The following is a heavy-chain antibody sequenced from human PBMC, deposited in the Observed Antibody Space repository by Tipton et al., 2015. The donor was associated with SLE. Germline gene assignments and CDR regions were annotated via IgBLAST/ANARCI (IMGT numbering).Heavy chain of an antibody. D-gene: IGHD3-3*01. J-gene: IGHJ3*02. CDR3: AKEDYDFWSGYAFDI. CDR2: IRYDGSNK. Sequence: GSLRLSCAASGFTFSSYAMHWVRQAPGKGLEWVAFIRYDGSNKYYADSVKGRFTISRDNSKNTLYLQMNSLRAEDTAVYYCAKEDYDFWSGYAFDIWGQGTMVTVSS. V-gene: IGHV3-30*02. CDR1: GFTFSSYA.